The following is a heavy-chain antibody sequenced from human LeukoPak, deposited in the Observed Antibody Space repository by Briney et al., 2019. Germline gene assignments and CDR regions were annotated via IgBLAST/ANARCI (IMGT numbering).Heavy chain of an antibody. Sequence: SETLSLTCTVSGGSFRGDYYWAWIRQPPGKGLEWIGSIYSGGRVYYNPSLKSRVSISIDTSNNDLSLKVTSVTAADTAGYYCARAPWAYGNYVHAFDIWGQGTMVTVSS. D-gene: IGHD4-11*01. J-gene: IGHJ3*02. V-gene: IGHV4-39*07. CDR1: GGSFRGDYY. CDR2: IYSGGRV. CDR3: ARAPWAYGNYVHAFDI.